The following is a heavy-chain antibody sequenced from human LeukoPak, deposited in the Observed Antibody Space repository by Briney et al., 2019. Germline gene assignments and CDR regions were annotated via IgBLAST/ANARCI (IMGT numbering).Heavy chain of an antibody. V-gene: IGHV1-8*01. CDR3: ARGRVATPKWFDP. CDR2: MNPNSANT. CDR1: EYPFTSYN. J-gene: IGHJ5*02. Sequence: ASVKVSCKASEYPFTSYNIIWVRQATGQGLEWMGWMNPNSANTGYAQKFQGRLTFTRDTSTSTAYMELSSLTSDDTAIYYCARGRVATPKWFDPWGQGTLVTVSS.